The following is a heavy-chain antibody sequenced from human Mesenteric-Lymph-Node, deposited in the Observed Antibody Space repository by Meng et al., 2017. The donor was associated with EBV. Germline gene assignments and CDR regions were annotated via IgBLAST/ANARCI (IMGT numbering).Heavy chain of an antibody. V-gene: IGHV1-18*01. CDR3: GRDSRAWNYPNTWDY. Sequence: QVQLVQSGAEVKKPGASVKVSCKASGYTFTNYGISWLRQAPGQRPEWMGWISGYSGDTTYAEKLQGRVTLTTDSSTSTAYMELRGLRSDDTAVYYYGRDSRAWNYPNTWDYWGQGTLVTVSS. D-gene: IGHD1-7*01. J-gene: IGHJ4*02. CDR1: GYTFTNYG. CDR2: ISGYSGDT.